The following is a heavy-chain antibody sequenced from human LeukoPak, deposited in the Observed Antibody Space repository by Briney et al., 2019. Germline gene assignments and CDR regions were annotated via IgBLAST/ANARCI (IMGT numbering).Heavy chain of an antibody. CDR2: ITSGGDYI. J-gene: IGHJ4*02. D-gene: IGHD3-9*01. V-gene: IGHV3-21*01. CDR3: ARGHYDVLAASYKWTPDY. Sequence: TGGSLRLSCAASGFTFNTFNMYWVRQAPGKGLEWVSSITSGGDYIYYADSVKGRFTTSRDNAKNSLSLQLNSLRVEDTSVYYCARGHYDVLAASYKWTPDYWGQGTLVTVSS. CDR1: GFTFNTFN.